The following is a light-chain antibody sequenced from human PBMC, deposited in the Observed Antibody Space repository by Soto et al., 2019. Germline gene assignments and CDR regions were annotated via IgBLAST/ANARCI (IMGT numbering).Light chain of an antibody. CDR2: GAS. V-gene: IGKV3D-7*01. Sequence: EIVFTQSPATLSLSPGERATLFCRASQSVSSYLAWYQQKPGQAPRLLIYGASTRATDIPARFSGSGSGTDFTLTISSLQPEDFAVYYCQQDYNLPITFGQGTRLEIK. CDR3: QQDYNLPIT. J-gene: IGKJ5*01. CDR1: QSVSSY.